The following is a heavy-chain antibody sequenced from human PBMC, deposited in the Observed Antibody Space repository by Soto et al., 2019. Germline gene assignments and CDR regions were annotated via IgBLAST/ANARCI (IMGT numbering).Heavy chain of an antibody. CDR3: ARDSDYGGNRYNWFDP. V-gene: IGHV4-31*03. CDR1: GGSISSGGYY. J-gene: IGHJ5*02. CDR2: IYYSGST. Sequence: QVQLQESGPGLVKPSQTLSLTCTVSGGSISSGGYYWSWIRQHPGKGLEWIGYIYYSGSTYYNPSLKSRVTISVDTSKNQFSLKLSSVTAADTAVYYCARDSDYGGNRYNWFDPWGQGTLVTVSS. D-gene: IGHD4-17*01.